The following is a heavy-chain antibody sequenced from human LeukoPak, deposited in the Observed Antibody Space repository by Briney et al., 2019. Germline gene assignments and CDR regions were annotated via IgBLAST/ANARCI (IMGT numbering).Heavy chain of an antibody. J-gene: IGHJ5*02. CDR1: GGSFSGYY. V-gene: IGHV4-34*01. Sequence: SETLSLTCAVYGGSFSGYYWSWIRQPPGKGLEWIGEINHSGSTNYNPSLKSRVTISVDTSKNQFSLKLSSVTAADTAVYYCARGGELRYFDWLIGPNWFDPWGQGTLVTVSS. CDR2: INHSGST. CDR3: ARGGELRYFDWLIGPNWFDP. D-gene: IGHD3-9*01.